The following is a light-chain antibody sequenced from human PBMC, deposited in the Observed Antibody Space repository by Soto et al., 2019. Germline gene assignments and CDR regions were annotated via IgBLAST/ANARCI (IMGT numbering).Light chain of an antibody. V-gene: IGLV2-14*01. J-gene: IGLJ1*01. CDR1: SSDVGGYNY. CDR2: EVS. Sequence: QSALTQPASVSGSPGQSITISCTVTSSDVGGYNYVSWYQQHPGKAPKLMIYEVSNRPSGVSNRFSGSKSGNTASLTISGLQAEDEADYYCSSYTSSSTPLYVFGTGTKVTLL. CDR3: SSYTSSSTPLYV.